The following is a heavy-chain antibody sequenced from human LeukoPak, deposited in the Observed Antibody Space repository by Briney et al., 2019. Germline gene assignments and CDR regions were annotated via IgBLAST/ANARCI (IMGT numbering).Heavy chain of an antibody. V-gene: IGHV4-31*03. D-gene: IGHD1-26*01. J-gene: IGHJ3*02. CDR2: ISYSGST. Sequence: SQTLSLTCTVSGGSISSGGYYWSWIRQHPGKGLEWIGYISYSGSTYYNPSLKSRVTISVDTSKNQFSLKLSSVTAADTAVYYCARVFGGATKGEAFDIWGQGTMVTVSS. CDR1: GGSISSGGYY. CDR3: ARVFGGATKGEAFDI.